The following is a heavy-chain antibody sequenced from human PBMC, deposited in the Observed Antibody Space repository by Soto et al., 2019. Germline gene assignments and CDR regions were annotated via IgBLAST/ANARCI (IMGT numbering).Heavy chain of an antibody. J-gene: IGHJ5*02. D-gene: IGHD3-10*01. CDR3: AHRAITMVRGVIHWFDP. CDR1: GFSLSTSGVG. V-gene: IGHV2-5*02. Sequence: QITLKESGPTLVKPTQTLTLTCTFSGFSLSTSGVGVGWIRQPPGKALEWLALIYWDDDKRYSPSLKSRLTITTDTSTNQVVLTMTNMDPVDTATYYCAHRAITMVRGVIHWFDPWGQGTLVTVSS. CDR2: IYWDDDK.